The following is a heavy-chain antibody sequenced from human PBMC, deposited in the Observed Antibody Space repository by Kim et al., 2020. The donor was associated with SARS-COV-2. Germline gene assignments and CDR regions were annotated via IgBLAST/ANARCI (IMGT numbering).Heavy chain of an antibody. CDR2: ISYDGSNK. CDR3: ARDYLGFLEGGGFDP. V-gene: IGHV3-30*04. CDR1: GFTFSSYA. Sequence: GGSLRLSCAASGFTFSSYAMHWVRQAPGKGLEWVAVISYDGSNKYYVDSVKGRFTISRDNSKNTLYLQMNSLRAEDTAVYYCARDYLGFLEGGGFDPWGQGTRVTVSS. D-gene: IGHD3-3*01. J-gene: IGHJ5*02.